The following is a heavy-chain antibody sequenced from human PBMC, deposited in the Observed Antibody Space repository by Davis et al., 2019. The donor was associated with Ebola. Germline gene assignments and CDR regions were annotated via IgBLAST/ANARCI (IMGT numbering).Heavy chain of an antibody. CDR3: ARCHGRDFWKEDYYYGMDV. D-gene: IGHD3-3*01. J-gene: IGHJ6*04. CDR1: GFTFSDYY. Sequence: PGGSLRLSCAASGFTFSDYYMSWIRQAPGKGLEWVSYISSSGSTIYYADSVKGRFTISRDNAKNSLYLQMNSLRAEDTAVYYCARCHGRDFWKEDYYYGMDVWGKGTTVTVSS. V-gene: IGHV3-11*01. CDR2: ISSSGSTI.